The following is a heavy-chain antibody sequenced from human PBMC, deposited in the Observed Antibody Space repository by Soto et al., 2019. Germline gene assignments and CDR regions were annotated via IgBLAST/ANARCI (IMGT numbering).Heavy chain of an antibody. CDR3: AHRVLRAVFGLVTTTAIYFDF. CDR1: GFSLTTSGVG. J-gene: IGHJ4*02. CDR2: IYWDDDK. D-gene: IGHD3-3*01. V-gene: IGHV2-5*02. Sequence: QITLNESGPTVVKPTETLTLTCTFSGFSLTTSGVGVGWVRQSPGNAPEGLAFIYWDDDKRYSTSLKSRLTITKDTSKNQVVLTMANVDPADTATYYCAHRVLRAVFGLVTTTAIYFDFWGQGTPVVVSS.